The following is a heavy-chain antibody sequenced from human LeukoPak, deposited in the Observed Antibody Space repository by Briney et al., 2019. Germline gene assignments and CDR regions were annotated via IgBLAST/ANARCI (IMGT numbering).Heavy chain of an antibody. CDR1: GVSFSGNY. CDR2: IYHSRYT. CDR3: ARIRCSPTDNTCYNY. V-gene: IGHV4-34*01. Sequence: SETLSLTCAVHGVSFSGNYWSWIRQSPEKALEWIGEIYHSRYTTYNPSLKSRVTISADTSENQLSLRLTSVTAADTALYYCARIRCSPTDNTCYNYWGQATLVTVSS. D-gene: IGHD2/OR15-2a*01. J-gene: IGHJ4*02.